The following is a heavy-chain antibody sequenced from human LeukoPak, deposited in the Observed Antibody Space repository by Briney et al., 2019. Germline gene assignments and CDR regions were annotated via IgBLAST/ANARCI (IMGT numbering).Heavy chain of an antibody. D-gene: IGHD3-10*01. CDR2: IYHSGST. CDR3: ARVPGKVTMVRGASSYYYYMDV. J-gene: IGHJ6*03. CDR1: GYSISSGYY. V-gene: IGHV4-38-2*02. Sequence: SETLSLTCTVSGYSISSGYYWGWIRQPPGKGLEWIGSIYHSGSTYYNPSLKSRVTISVDTSKNQFSLKLSSVTAADTAVYYCARVPGKVTMVRGASSYYYYMDVWGKGTTVTVSS.